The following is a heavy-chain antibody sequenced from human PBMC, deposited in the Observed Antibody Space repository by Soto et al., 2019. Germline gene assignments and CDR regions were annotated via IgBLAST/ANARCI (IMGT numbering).Heavy chain of an antibody. CDR3: ARQDYSNYRGGMDV. D-gene: IGHD2-2*01. CDR1: GYSFTSHW. Sequence: GESLKISCKTSGYSFTSHWIAWVRQMPGKGLEWMGIIYPSDSAIRYRPSFQGQVTISVDKSISTAYLQWSSLKASDTATYYCARQDYSNYRGGMDVWGQGTTVTVSS. V-gene: IGHV5-51*01. CDR2: IYPSDSAI. J-gene: IGHJ6*02.